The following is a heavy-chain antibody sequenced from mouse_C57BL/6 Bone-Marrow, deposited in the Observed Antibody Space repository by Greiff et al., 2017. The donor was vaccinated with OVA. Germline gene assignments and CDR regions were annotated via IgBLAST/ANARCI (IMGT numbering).Heavy chain of an antibody. CDR1: GFTFSSYT. J-gene: IGHJ3*01. Sequence: EVQLVESGGGLVKPGGSLKLSCAASGFTFSSYTMSWVRQTPEKRLEWVATISGGGGNTYYPDSVKGRFTISRDNAKNTLYLQMSSLRSEDTALYYCARHGGYDASPFAYWGQGTLVTVSA. V-gene: IGHV5-9*01. CDR2: ISGGGGNT. CDR3: ARHGGYDASPFAY. D-gene: IGHD2-2*01.